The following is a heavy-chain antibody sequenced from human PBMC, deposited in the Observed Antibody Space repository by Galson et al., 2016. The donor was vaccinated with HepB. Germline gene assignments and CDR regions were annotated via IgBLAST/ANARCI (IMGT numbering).Heavy chain of an antibody. CDR1: GGSISSGGYY. CDR2: IYYSGNT. Sequence: CTVSGGSISSGGYYCTWIRQLPGKGLEWIGYIYYSGNTYYNPSLKSRVTISVDMSKNQFSLNLSSVTAADTAVYYCAMRREGSSWPFDFWGQGTLVTVSS. V-gene: IGHV4-31*03. CDR3: AMRREGSSWPFDF. J-gene: IGHJ4*02. D-gene: IGHD6-13*01.